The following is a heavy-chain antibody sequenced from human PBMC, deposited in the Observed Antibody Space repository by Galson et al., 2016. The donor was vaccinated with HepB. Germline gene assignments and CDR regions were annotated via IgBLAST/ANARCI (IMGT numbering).Heavy chain of an antibody. CDR2: IRGDGIVS. J-gene: IGHJ4*02. CDR1: GFTFNAHW. D-gene: IGHD3-10*01. V-gene: IGHV3-7*01. CDR3: SREMTGSYFD. Sequence: SLRLSCAASGFTFNAHWMNWGRQAPGKGLEWVANIRGDGIVSYYAESVRGRFTISRDNAKNSLYLQMNGLRVDETAVYYCSREMTGSYFDRGQGTLVTVSS.